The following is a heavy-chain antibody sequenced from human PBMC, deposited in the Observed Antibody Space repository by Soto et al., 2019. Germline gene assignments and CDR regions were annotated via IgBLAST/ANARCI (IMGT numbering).Heavy chain of an antibody. J-gene: IGHJ4*02. CDR2: IWYDGSNK. V-gene: IGHV3-33*01. CDR3: ARDSVGGLLGSNCGIDY. D-gene: IGHD2-21*01. CDR1: GFTFSSYG. Sequence: GGSLRLSCAASGFTFSSYGMHWVRQAPGKGLEWVAVIWYDGSNKYYADSVKGRFTISRDNSKNTLYLQMNSLRAEDTAVYYCARDSVGGLLGSNCGIDYWGQGTLVTVSS.